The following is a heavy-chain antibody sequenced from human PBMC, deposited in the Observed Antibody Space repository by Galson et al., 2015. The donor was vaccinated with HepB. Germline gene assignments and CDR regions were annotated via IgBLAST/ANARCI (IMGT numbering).Heavy chain of an antibody. Sequence: QHPGKGLEWIGYIYYSGSTYYNPSLKSRVTISVDTSKNQFSLKLSSVTAADTAVYYCARDLGPRYPTPYYYYGMDVWGQGTTVTVSS. D-gene: IGHD2-2*02. CDR3: ARDLGPRYPTPYYYYGMDV. J-gene: IGHJ6*02. V-gene: IGHV4-31*02. CDR2: IYYSGST.